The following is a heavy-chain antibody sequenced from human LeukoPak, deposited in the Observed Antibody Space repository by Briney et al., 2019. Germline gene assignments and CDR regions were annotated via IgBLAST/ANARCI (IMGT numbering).Heavy chain of an antibody. Sequence: GSLRLSCAASGFTVSSKDMSWVRQAPGKGLEWVSAIFCDSNTYYADSVRGRFTISRDNSKNTLYLQMSSLRAEDTAVYYCARDFRYDSSGYKRAAFDVWGQGTMVTVSS. CDR2: IFCDSNT. CDR3: ARDFRYDSSGYKRAAFDV. V-gene: IGHV3-66*01. CDR1: GFTVSSKD. J-gene: IGHJ3*01. D-gene: IGHD3-22*01.